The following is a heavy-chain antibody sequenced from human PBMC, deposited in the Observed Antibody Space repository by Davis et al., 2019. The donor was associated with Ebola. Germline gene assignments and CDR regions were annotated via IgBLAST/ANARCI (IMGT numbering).Heavy chain of an antibody. CDR2: IYHSGST. CDR3: ARQPRTIFGPAGACDI. V-gene: IGHV4-59*08. D-gene: IGHD3-9*01. Sequence: PSETLSLTCTVSGDSMTSHYWSWIRQPPGKGLEWIGNIYHSGSTNYNPSLKSRVTISVDTSKNQFSLNLNSVTAADTAVYYCARQPRTIFGPAGACDIWGQGTMVTVSS. J-gene: IGHJ3*02. CDR1: GDSMTSHY.